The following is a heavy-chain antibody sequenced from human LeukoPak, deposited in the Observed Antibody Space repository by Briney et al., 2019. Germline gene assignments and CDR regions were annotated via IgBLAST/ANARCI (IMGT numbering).Heavy chain of an antibody. CDR3: ARVPFVETDIDYFDY. CDR2: INCDVRNT. J-gene: IGHJ4*02. V-gene: IGHV3-74*01. CDR1: GFTFSIYW. D-gene: IGHD5-18*01. Sequence: AGGSLRLSCAASGFTFSIYWMHWVPEAPGGGVVWVSHINCDVRNTSYADSVKGRYTLSRDNAKNTLYLQKNSLRGQDTALYYCARVPFVETDIDYFDYGGQGTLVTVSS.